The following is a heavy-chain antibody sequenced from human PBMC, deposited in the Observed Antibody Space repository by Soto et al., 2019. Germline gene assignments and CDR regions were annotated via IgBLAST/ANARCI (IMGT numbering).Heavy chain of an antibody. CDR2: ISSSSSTI. V-gene: IGHV3-48*01. D-gene: IGHD4-17*01. CDR1: GFTFSSYS. Sequence: EVQLVESGGGLVQPGGSLRLSCAASGFTFSSYSMNWVRQAPGKGLEWVSYISSSSSTIYYADSVKGRFTISRDNAKTSLYLQMNSLRAEDTAVYYCASALTVRYFDLWGRGTLVTVSS. J-gene: IGHJ2*01. CDR3: ASALTVRYFDL.